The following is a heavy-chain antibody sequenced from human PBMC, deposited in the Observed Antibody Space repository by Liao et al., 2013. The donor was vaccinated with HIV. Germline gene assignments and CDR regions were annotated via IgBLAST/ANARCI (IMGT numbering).Heavy chain of an antibody. V-gene: IGHV4-61*02. Sequence: QVKLQESGPGLVKPSQTLSLTCTVSGGSIRSGSHYWSWIRQPAGKGLEWIGRVYTSGSTNYNPSLTSRVTISVDTSKNQFSLKVSSVTAADTAVYYCARDGYDFYFDYWGQGSLVTVSS. CDR1: GGSIRSGSHY. J-gene: IGHJ4*02. CDR3: ARDGYDFYFDY. D-gene: IGHD5-12*01. CDR2: VYTSGST.